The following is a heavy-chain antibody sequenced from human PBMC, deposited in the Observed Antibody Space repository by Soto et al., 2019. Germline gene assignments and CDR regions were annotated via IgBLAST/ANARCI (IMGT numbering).Heavy chain of an antibody. CDR3: ACSDSSSWSNYYYYYGMDV. V-gene: IGHV4-39*01. CDR2: IYYSGST. CDR1: GGSISSSSYY. J-gene: IGHJ6*02. D-gene: IGHD6-13*01. Sequence: QLQLQESGPGLVKPSETLSLTCTVSGGSISSSSYYWGWIRQPPGKGLEWIGSIYYSGSTYYNPSLKSRVTISVDTSKNQFSLKLSSVTAADTAVYYCACSDSSSWSNYYYYYGMDVWGQGTTVTVSS.